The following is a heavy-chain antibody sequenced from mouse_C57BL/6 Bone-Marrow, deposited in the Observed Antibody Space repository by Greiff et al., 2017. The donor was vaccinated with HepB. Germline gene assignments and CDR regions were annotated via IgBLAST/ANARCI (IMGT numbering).Heavy chain of an antibody. Sequence: VHLVESGAELVRPGTSVKVSCKASGYAFTNYLIEWVKQRPGQGLEWIGVINPGSGGTNYNEKFKGKATLTADKSSSTAYMQLSSLTSEDSAVYFCARIYYDYFYWYFDVWGTGTTVTVSS. D-gene: IGHD2-4*01. V-gene: IGHV1-54*01. CDR2: INPGSGGT. CDR3: ARIYYDYFYWYFDV. CDR1: GYAFTNYL. J-gene: IGHJ1*03.